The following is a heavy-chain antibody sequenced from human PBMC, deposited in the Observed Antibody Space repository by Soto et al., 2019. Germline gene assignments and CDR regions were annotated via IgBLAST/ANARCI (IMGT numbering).Heavy chain of an antibody. CDR2: IYYSGST. CDR3: AREDSSGYYHYFDY. V-gene: IGHV4-59*12. J-gene: IGHJ4*02. Sequence: PSQTLSLTCTVSGGSISSYCWCWIRQPPGKGLEWIGYIYYSGSTYYNPSLKSRVTISVDTSKNQFSLKLSSVTAADTAVYYCAREDSSGYYHYFDYWGQGTLVTVSS. D-gene: IGHD3-22*01. CDR1: GGSISSYC.